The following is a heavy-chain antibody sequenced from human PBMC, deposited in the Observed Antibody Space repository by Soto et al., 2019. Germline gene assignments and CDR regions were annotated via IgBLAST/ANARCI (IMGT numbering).Heavy chain of an antibody. CDR2: ISSSSSTI. J-gene: IGHJ3*02. D-gene: IGHD2-8*01. V-gene: IGHV3-48*02. CDR3: ARDAGGCTNGVCYHDAFDI. Sequence: GGSLRLSCAASGFTFSSYSMNWVRQAPGKGLEWVSCISSSSSTIYYADSVKGRFTISRDNAKNSLYLQMNSLRDEDTAVYYCARDAGGCTNGVCYHDAFDIWGQGTMVTVSS. CDR1: GFTFSSYS.